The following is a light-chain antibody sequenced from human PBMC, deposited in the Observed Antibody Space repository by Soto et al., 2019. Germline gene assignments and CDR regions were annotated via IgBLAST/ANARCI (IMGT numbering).Light chain of an antibody. J-gene: IGLJ2*01. V-gene: IGLV2-14*03. CDR2: EVT. CDR1: SSDVGANNY. CDR3: SSYTTSSTQV. Sequence: QSALTQPRSVSGSPGQSVTISCTGTSSDVGANNYVSWYQQHPGKAPKLMIFEVTNRPSGVSNRFSGSKSGNTASLTISGLQAEDEADYYCSSYTTSSTQVFGGGTKVTVL.